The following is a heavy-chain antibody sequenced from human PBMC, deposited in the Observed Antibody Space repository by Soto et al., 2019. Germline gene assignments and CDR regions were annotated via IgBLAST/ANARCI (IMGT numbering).Heavy chain of an antibody. CDR3: ARVPTP. Sequence: QLQLQESGSGLVKPSQTLSLTCAVSGGSISSGGYSWSWIRQPPGKGLEWIGYIYDSGHTYYNPSLRSRGNLTVDRSNNVCSLMRITVTAADTAVYYCARVPTPWGQGTLFTVSS. CDR2: IYDSGHT. V-gene: IGHV4-30-2*01. J-gene: IGHJ5*02. CDR1: GGSISSGGYS.